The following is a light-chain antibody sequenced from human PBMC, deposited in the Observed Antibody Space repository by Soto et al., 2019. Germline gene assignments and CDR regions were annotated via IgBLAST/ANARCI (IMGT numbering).Light chain of an antibody. CDR1: TTDVGGYND. CDR3: SSYTSSSTYV. V-gene: IGLV2-14*01. Sequence: QSALTQPASVSGSPGQSITISCTGTTTDVGGYNDVSWYQQHPGKAPKLMIYEVSNRPSGVSKRFSGSKSGNTASLTISGLQADGEADYYCSSYTSSSTYVFGTGTKLAVL. CDR2: EVS. J-gene: IGLJ1*01.